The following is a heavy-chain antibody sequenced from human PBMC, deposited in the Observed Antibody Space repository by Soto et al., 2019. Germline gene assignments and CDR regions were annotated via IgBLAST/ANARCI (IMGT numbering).Heavy chain of an antibody. Sequence: ASVKVSFKASGYTFTSYGISWVRQAPGQGLEWMGWISAYNGNTNYAQKLQGRVTMTTDTSTSTAYMELRSLRSDDTAVYYCARDRGYCSGGSCHWFDPWGQGTLVTVSS. CDR2: ISAYNGNT. CDR3: ARDRGYCSGGSCHWFDP. CDR1: GYTFTSYG. J-gene: IGHJ5*02. V-gene: IGHV1-18*01. D-gene: IGHD2-15*01.